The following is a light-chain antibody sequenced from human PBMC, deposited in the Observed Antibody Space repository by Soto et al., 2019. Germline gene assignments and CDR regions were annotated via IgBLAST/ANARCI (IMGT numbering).Light chain of an antibody. Sequence: EIVLTQSPGILSLSPGERATLPCRASQSVSNSYLAWYQQKPGQAPRLLMYGASNRATGIPDRFSGSGSGTDFTLTISRLEPEDFAVYYCQQYGTSLYTFGQGTKLEIK. CDR3: QQYGTSLYT. CDR1: QSVSNSY. J-gene: IGKJ2*01. V-gene: IGKV3-20*01. CDR2: GAS.